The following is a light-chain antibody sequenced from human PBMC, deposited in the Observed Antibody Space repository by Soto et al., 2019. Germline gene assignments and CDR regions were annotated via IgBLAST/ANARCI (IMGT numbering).Light chain of an antibody. V-gene: IGKV2-28*01. CDR3: MQALHAPWT. CDR2: MGS. CDR1: QSLLHSDGYNY. J-gene: IGKJ1*01. Sequence: DIVMTQSPLSLPVTPGEPASISCRSSQSLLHSDGYNYLDWYLQKPGQSPQLLICMGSNRASGVPDRFGGSGSGTDFTLTISRVEAEDFGVYYCMQALHAPWTFGQGTQVEV.